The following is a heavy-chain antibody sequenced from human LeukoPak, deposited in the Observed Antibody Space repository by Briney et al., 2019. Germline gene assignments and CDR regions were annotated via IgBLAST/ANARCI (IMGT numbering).Heavy chain of an antibody. CDR3: ARDRVNWNDVGGLFDY. Sequence: GGSLRLSCAASGFTVSTNYMSWVRQAPGKGLEWVPLIYSGGNTYYADSVKGRFTISRDNSKNTLYLQMNSLSAEDTAVYYCARDRVNWNDVGGLFDYWGQGTLVTVSS. CDR1: GFTVSTNY. D-gene: IGHD1-1*01. J-gene: IGHJ4*02. CDR2: IYSGGNT. V-gene: IGHV3-53*01.